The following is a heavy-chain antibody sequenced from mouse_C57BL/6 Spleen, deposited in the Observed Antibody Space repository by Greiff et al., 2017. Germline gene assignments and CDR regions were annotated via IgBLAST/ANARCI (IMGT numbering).Heavy chain of an antibody. J-gene: IGHJ3*01. CDR2: ISDGGSYT. D-gene: IGHD3-2*02. CDR1: GFTFSSYA. V-gene: IGHV5-4*03. CDR3: AMKQLRPDGFAY. Sequence: EVKLMESGGGLVKPGGSLKLSCAASGFTFSSYAMSWVRQTPEKRLEWVATISDGGSYTYYPDNVKGRFTISRDNAKNNLYLQMSHLKSEETAMYYCAMKQLRPDGFAYWGQGTLVTVSA.